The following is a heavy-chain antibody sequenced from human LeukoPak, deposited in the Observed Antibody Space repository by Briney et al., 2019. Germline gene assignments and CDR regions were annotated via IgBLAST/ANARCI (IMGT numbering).Heavy chain of an antibody. J-gene: IGHJ5*01. CDR1: GFTFSNYW. Sequence: PGGSLRLSCIASGFTFSNYWMSWVRQAPGKGLEWVASIKEDGSDKYYVDSVKGRFTISRDNTKNSLYVQMSSLRAEDTAVYYCARIKDAVTIFDCWGQGILVTVSS. CDR2: IKEDGSDK. D-gene: IGHD4-17*01. CDR3: ARIKDAVTIFDC. V-gene: IGHV3-7*01.